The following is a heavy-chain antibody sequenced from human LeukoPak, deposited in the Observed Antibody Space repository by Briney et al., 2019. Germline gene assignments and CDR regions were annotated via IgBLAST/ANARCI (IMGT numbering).Heavy chain of an antibody. CDR1: GFMFDDYA. CDR2: IYSSGSI. J-gene: IGHJ4*02. Sequence: GGSETLSCAASGFMFDDYAVQCARHPRGKGLELVSLIYSSGSIYYADSVKSRFTISRDNSKNTLYLQMNSLKAEDTAVYYCATKPDYWGQGTLVTVSS. V-gene: IGHV3-53*01. CDR3: ATKPDY.